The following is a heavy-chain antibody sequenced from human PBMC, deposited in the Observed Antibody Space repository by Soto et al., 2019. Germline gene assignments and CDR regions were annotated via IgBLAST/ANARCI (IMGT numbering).Heavy chain of an antibody. D-gene: IGHD3-22*01. Sequence: PSETLSLTCTVSGGSFSPNYWAWIRQPPGKGLEWVGYIYFSGSTSYNPSLKSRVTISVDTSKNQFSLKLSSVTAADTAVYYCARSREMYYYDSSGYYAHWGQGTLVTVSS. CDR3: ARSREMYYYDSSGYYAH. CDR1: GGSFSPNY. J-gene: IGHJ4*02. CDR2: IYFSGST. V-gene: IGHV4-59*01.